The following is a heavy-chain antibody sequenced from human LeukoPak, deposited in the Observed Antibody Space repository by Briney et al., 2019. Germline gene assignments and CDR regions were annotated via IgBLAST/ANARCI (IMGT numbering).Heavy chain of an antibody. CDR1: GGSFSGYY. D-gene: IGHD2-15*01. J-gene: IGHJ4*02. CDR2: INHSGST. Sequence: SETLSLTCAVYGGSFSGYYWSWIRQPPGKGLEWIGEINHSGSTNYNPSLKSRVTISVDTSKDQFSLKLSSVTAADTAVYYCARGSGSLDYWGQGTLVTVSS. V-gene: IGHV4-34*01. CDR3: ARGSGSLDY.